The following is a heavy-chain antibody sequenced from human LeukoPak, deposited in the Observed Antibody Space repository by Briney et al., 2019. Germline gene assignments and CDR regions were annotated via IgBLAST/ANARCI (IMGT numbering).Heavy chain of an antibody. V-gene: IGHV3-21*01. CDR1: GFTFSSYS. CDR2: IGSSTGYI. J-gene: IGHJ3*02. CDR3: ARACRSGTYFTDAFDI. D-gene: IGHD3-10*01. Sequence: PGRSLRLSCAASGFTFSSYSMKWVRQAPGKGLEWVSSIGSSTGYIYYADSVKGRFTISRDNAKNSLYLQMNSLRAEDTAVYYCARACRSGTYFTDAFDIWGLGTMVTVSS.